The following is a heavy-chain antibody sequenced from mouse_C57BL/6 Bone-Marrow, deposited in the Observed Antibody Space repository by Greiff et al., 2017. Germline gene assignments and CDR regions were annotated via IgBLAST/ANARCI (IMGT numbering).Heavy chain of an antibody. J-gene: IGHJ1*03. D-gene: IGHD2-5*01. V-gene: IGHV1-55*01. CDR1: GYTFTSYW. Sequence: VQLQQPGAELVKPGASVKMSCKASGYTFTSYWITWVKQRPGQGLEWIGDIYPGSGSTNYNERFTSKATLTVDTSSSTAYMQLSSLTSEDSAVYYGARPYYSNYWYFDVWGTGTTVTVSS. CDR2: IYPGSGST. CDR3: ARPYYSNYWYFDV.